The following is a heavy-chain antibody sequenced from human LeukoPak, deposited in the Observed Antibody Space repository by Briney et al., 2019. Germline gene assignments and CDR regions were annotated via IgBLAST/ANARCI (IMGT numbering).Heavy chain of an antibody. V-gene: IGHV1-24*01. D-gene: IGHD1-7*01. CDR2: FDPEDGET. Sequence: ASVKVSCKVSGYTLTGLSMHWVRQAPGKGLEWMGGFDPEDGETIYAQKFQGRVTMTEDTSTDTAYMELSSLRSEDTAVYYCAARNYRSNAFDIWGQGTMVTVSS. CDR3: AARNYRSNAFDI. CDR1: GYTLTGLS. J-gene: IGHJ3*02.